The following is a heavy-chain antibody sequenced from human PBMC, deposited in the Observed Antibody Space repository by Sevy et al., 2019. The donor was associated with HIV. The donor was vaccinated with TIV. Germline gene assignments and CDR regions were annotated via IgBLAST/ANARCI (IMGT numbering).Heavy chain of an antibody. CDR2: IRSTGTDK. V-gene: IGHV3-21*01. Sequence: GGSVRLSCAASGFTFSYYSMNWVRQAPGKGLEWVSSIRSTGTDKRYADSVKGRFTISRDNAQNSLSLQMNSLRAEDTAVYYCARDRGYGDYGGEFDYWGQGTLVTVSS. J-gene: IGHJ4*02. D-gene: IGHD4-17*01. CDR1: GFTFSYYS. CDR3: ARDRGYGDYGGEFDY.